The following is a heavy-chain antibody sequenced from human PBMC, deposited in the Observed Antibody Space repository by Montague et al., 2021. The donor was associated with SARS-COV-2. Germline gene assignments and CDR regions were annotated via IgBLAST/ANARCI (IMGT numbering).Heavy chain of an antibody. J-gene: IGHJ4*02. CDR2: IYYSGST. CDR3: ARIWYSSGYQGIYYFDY. D-gene: IGHD3-22*01. CDR1: GDSISNYS. V-gene: IGHV4-59*01. Sequence: SETLSLTCSVSGDSISNYSWSWIRQSPGKGLEWIGYIYYSGSTNYNPSLTSRVTISVDTSKNQVSLKLTSVTAADTAVYYCARIWYSSGYQGIYYFDYWGQGTLVTVSS.